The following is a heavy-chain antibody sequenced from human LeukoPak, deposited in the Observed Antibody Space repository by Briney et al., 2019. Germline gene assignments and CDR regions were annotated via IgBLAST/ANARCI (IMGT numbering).Heavy chain of an antibody. D-gene: IGHD1-26*01. CDR1: GYIFTAYY. J-gene: IGHJ4*02. CDR3: ARDGRLPMGGRGNYFDS. V-gene: IGHV1-2*02. Sequence: ASVKVSCKTSGYIFTAYYMHWARQAPGQGLEWMGWINPNSGGTNYAQKFQGRVTMTRDTSTSTAYMELSRLRSDDTAVYYCARDGRLPMGGRGNYFDSWGQGTLVIVSS. CDR2: INPNSGGT.